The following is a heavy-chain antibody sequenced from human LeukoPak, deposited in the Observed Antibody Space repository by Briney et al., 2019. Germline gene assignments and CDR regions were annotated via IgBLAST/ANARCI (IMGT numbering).Heavy chain of an antibody. CDR2: IKEDGSEK. D-gene: IGHD6-6*01. J-gene: IGHJ4*02. CDR1: GFTFSHFW. CDR3: ARDKYSTSSSGSLFDY. V-gene: IGHV3-7*01. Sequence: GGSLRLSCAASGFTFSHFWMSWVRQAPGKGLEWVASIKEDGSEKYYVESVKGRFTISRDNAKNSLYLQMNSLRVEDTAVYYCARDKYSTSSSGSLFDYWGQGTLVTVSS.